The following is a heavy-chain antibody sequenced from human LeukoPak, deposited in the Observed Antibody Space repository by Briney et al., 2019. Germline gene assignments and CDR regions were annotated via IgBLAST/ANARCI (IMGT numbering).Heavy chain of an antibody. CDR3: ARDQTYYYGSGRGYFDY. J-gene: IGHJ4*02. Sequence: GRSLRLSCAASGFTFSSYGMHWVRQAPGKGLEWVAVISYDGSNKYYADSVKGRFTISRDNSKNTLYLQMNSLRAEDTAVYYCARDQTYYYGSGRGYFDYWGQGTLVTVSS. CDR2: ISYDGSNK. V-gene: IGHV3-30*03. D-gene: IGHD3-10*01. CDR1: GFTFSSYG.